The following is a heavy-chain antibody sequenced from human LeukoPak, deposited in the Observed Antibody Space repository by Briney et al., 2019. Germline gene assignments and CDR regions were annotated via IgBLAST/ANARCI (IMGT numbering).Heavy chain of an antibody. D-gene: IGHD3-22*01. CDR1: GGTFSSYA. CDR3: AGYYYDSNGYYYHY. CDR2: IIPIFGTA. Sequence: GASVKVSCKASGGTFSSYAISWVRQAPGQGLEWMGGIIPIFGTANYAQKFQGRVTITADESTSTAYMELSSLRSEDTAVYYCAGYYYDSNGYYYHYWGQGTLVTVSS. J-gene: IGHJ4*02. V-gene: IGHV1-69*13.